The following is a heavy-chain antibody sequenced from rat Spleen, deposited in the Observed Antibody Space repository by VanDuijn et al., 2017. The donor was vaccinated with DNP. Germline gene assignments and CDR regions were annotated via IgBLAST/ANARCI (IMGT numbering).Heavy chain of an antibody. CDR1: GITFSNHF. D-gene: IGHD5-1*01. CDR2: ISTSGGST. V-gene: IGHV5-27*01. J-gene: IGHJ2*01. Sequence: EVQLVESGGGLVQPGRSLKLSCTASGITFSNHFMAWVRQVPTKGLEWVATISTSGGSTYYRDSVKGRFTISRDNAKSTLYLQMNSLRSEDTATYYCTTLGALDYWGQGVMVTVSS. CDR3: TTLGALDY.